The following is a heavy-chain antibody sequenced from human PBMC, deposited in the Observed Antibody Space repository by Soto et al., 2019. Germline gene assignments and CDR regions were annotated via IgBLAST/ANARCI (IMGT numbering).Heavy chain of an antibody. J-gene: IGHJ4*02. Sequence: QVHLVQSGAEVRKPGASVKVSCKGSGYTFTSYGIAWVRQAPGQGLEWMGWISAHNDNTNYAQKVQGRVTVTRDSSTSTAYMELLNLRSDDRAVYYCARGRYGDYWGQGAVVTVSS. D-gene: IGHD1-1*01. CDR2: ISAHNDNT. CDR3: ARGRYGDY. CDR1: GYTFTSYG. V-gene: IGHV1-18*01.